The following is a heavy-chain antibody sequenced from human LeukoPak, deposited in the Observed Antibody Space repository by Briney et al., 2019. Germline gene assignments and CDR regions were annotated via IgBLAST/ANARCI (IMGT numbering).Heavy chain of an antibody. V-gene: IGHV4-39*01. Sequence: SETLSLTCTVSGGSISSSSYYWGWIRQPPGKGLEWIRSIYYSGSTYYNPSLKSRVTISVDTSKNQFSLKLSSVTAADTAVYYCASGVTGYPSYYYYYGMDVWGQGTTVTVSS. CDR2: IYYSGST. CDR1: GGSISSSSYY. D-gene: IGHD3-9*01. CDR3: ASGVTGYPSYYYYYGMDV. J-gene: IGHJ6*02.